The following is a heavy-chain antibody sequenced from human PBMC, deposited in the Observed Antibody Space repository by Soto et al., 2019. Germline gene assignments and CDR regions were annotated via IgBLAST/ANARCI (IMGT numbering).Heavy chain of an antibody. J-gene: IGHJ3*02. D-gene: IGHD6-19*01. CDR3: ARSSGWYALDI. CDR2: VNGGNGNT. Sequence: QVQLVQSGAEVKKPGASVKVSCKASGYTFTSFARHWVRQAPGQRLEWMGWVNGGNGNTKYSQKFQGRVTLSRDTSATTAYMEMSSLRSEDTAVYFCARSSGWYALDIWGQGTMVTVSS. V-gene: IGHV1-3*01. CDR1: GYTFTSFA.